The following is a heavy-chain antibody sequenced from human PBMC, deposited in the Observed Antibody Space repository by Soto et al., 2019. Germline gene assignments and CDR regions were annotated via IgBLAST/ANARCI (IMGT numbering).Heavy chain of an antibody. V-gene: IGHV1-3*01. J-gene: IGHJ4*02. CDR2: INAGNGKT. D-gene: IGHD3-22*01. Sequence: QVRLVQSGAEVKKPGASVKVSCKASGYTFINYAMHWVRQAPGHSLEWMGWINAGNGKTKYSQKFQGRISIIRDISASTAYMELSSLTSDDTSVYFCARGYYDRSGYRLDDYWGQGTLVAVSS. CDR3: ARGYYDRSGYRLDDY. CDR1: GYTFINYA.